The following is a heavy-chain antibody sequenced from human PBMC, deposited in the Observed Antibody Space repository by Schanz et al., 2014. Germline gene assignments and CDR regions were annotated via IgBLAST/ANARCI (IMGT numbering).Heavy chain of an antibody. CDR2: IYSGGST. CDR3: ARGGGAAAST. D-gene: IGHD6-13*01. CDR1: GFTFSTSA. Sequence: EVQLVESGGGLVEPGGSLRLSCEASGFTFSTSAMSWVRQAPGKGLEWVSVIYSGGSTYYADSVKGRFTISRDNSKNTLSLQMNSLRAEDTAVYYCARGGGAAASTWGQGTLVTVSS. V-gene: IGHV3-23*03. J-gene: IGHJ5*02.